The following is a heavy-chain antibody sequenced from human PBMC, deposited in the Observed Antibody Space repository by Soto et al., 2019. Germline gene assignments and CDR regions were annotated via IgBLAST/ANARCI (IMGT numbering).Heavy chain of an antibody. Sequence: QVQLAESGGGLVKSGGSLTLSCSTSGFFFTDNFMSWIRQAPGKGLEWVSYISPSGDVTHYADSVKGRFTISRDNTKNSLFLQMSSLRDDDTAVYYCARQLERRVGAASHWGQGTRVSVSS. CDR1: GFFFTDNF. CDR2: ISPSGDVT. D-gene: IGHD1-26*01. J-gene: IGHJ4*02. V-gene: IGHV3-11*01. CDR3: ARQLERRVGAASH.